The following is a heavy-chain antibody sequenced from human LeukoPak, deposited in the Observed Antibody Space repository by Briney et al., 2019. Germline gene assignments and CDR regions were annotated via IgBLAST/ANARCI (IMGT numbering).Heavy chain of an antibody. CDR2: ISGSGGST. V-gene: IGHV3-23*01. Sequence: PGGSLRLSCAASGFTFSSYAMSWVRQAPGKGLEWVSGISGSGGSTYYADSVKGRFTISRDNSMYLQMNSLRAEDTAVYYCARGLGSGTYYFDYWGQGTLVTVSS. J-gene: IGHJ4*02. D-gene: IGHD1-26*01. CDR3: ARGLGSGTYYFDY. CDR1: GFTFSSYA.